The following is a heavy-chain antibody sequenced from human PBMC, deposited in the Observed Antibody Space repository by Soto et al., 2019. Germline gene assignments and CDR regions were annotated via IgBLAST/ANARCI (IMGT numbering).Heavy chain of an antibody. D-gene: IGHD3-3*01. CDR3: ARGDFWSEPFDY. V-gene: IGHV1-8*01. Sequence: ASVKVSCKASGYTFTSYDINWVRQATGQGLEWMGWMNPNSGNTGYAQKFQGRVTMTRNTSISTAYMELSSLRSEDTAVYYCARGDFWSEPFDYWGPGTLVTVSS. CDR1: GYTFTSYD. J-gene: IGHJ4*02. CDR2: MNPNSGNT.